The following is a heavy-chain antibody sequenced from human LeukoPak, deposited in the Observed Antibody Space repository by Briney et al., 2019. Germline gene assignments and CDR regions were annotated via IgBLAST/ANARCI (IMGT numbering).Heavy chain of an antibody. D-gene: IGHD2/OR15-2a*01. CDR2: IYPSGNT. J-gene: IGHJ6*03. V-gene: IGHV4-4*07. CDR1: GGSFSNHF. CDR3: ARLTPTTLSLYYYYMDV. Sequence: SETLSLTCSVSGGSFSNHFWSWVRQPAGKGLEWIGRIYPSGNTNYNPSLKSRVTLSVDTSKTQFYLSLSSVTAADTAVYYCARLTPTTLSLYYYYMDVWGKGTTVTVSS.